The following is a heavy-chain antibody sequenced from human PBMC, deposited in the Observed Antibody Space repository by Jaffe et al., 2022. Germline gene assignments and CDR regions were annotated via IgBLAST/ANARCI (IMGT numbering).Heavy chain of an antibody. CDR3: ARVRVYCSGGSCYPHLDWYFDL. CDR2: IYTSGST. Sequence: QVQLQESGPGLVKPSQTLSLTCTVSGGSISSGSYYWSWIRQPAGKGLEWIGRIYTSGSTNYNPSLKSRVTISVDTSKNQFSLKLSSVTAADTAVYYCARVRVYCSGGSCYPHLDWYFDLWGRGTLVTVSS. V-gene: IGHV4-61*02. CDR1: GGSISSGSYY. J-gene: IGHJ2*01. D-gene: IGHD2-15*01.